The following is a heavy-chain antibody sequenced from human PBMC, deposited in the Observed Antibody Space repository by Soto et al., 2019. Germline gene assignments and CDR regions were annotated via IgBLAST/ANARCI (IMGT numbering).Heavy chain of an antibody. D-gene: IGHD2-15*01. Sequence: PGGSLRLSCAASGFTFSSYSMNWVRQAPGKGLEWVSSISSSSSYIYYADSVKGRFTISRDNAKNSLYLQMNSLRAEDTAVYYCAREWGGTYYYYGMDVWGQGTTVTVSS. J-gene: IGHJ6*02. CDR2: ISSSSSYI. CDR3: AREWGGTYYYYGMDV. V-gene: IGHV3-21*01. CDR1: GFTFSSYS.